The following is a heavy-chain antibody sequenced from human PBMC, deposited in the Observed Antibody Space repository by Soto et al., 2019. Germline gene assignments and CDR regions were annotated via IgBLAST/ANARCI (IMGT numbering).Heavy chain of an antibody. J-gene: IGHJ6*02. CDR1: GFTFSSYA. CDR3: ARDPPYSSSYYGMDV. Sequence: GGSLRLSCAASGFTFSSYAMHWVRQAPGKGLEWVAVISYDGSNKYYADSVKGRFTISRDNSKNTLYLQMNSLRAEDTAVYYCARDPPYSSSYYGMDVWGQGTTVTVSS. V-gene: IGHV3-30-3*01. D-gene: IGHD6-13*01. CDR2: ISYDGSNK.